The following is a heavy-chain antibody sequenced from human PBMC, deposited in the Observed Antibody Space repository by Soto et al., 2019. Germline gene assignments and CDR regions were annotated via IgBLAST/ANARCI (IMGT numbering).Heavy chain of an antibody. CDR3: ARAPTYYYDSSGYYPYDY. CDR1: GGTLNNYV. D-gene: IGHD3-22*01. CDR2: IIPVSGPA. V-gene: IGHV1-69*13. J-gene: IGHJ4*02. Sequence: SVKVSCKASGGTLNNYVLNWVRQAPGQGLEWMGAIIPVSGPADYAQRFQGRVTITADLSTATVYMELSSLTSDDTAVYYCARAPTYYYDSSGYYPYDYWGQGTLVTVSS.